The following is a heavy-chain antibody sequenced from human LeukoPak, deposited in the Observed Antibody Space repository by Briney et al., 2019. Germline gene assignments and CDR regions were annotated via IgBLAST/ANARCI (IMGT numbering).Heavy chain of an antibody. CDR1: GGSISTTTYY. CDR2: IYYSGST. CDR3: AKPYYYDSSGFDY. D-gene: IGHD3-22*01. Sequence: SETLSLTCTVSGGSISTTTYYWGWIRQPPGKGLEWIGTIYYSGSTYYNTSLKSRVTISLDTSKNQFSLKLSSVTAADTAVYYCAKPYYYDSSGFDYWGQGTLVTVSS. V-gene: IGHV4-39*07. J-gene: IGHJ4*02.